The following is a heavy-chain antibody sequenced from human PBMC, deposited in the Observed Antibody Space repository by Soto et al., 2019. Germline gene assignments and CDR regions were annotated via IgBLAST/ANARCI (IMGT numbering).Heavy chain of an antibody. CDR1: GGSIISGGYS. CDR3: ARASTTVTTLDY. J-gene: IGHJ4*02. D-gene: IGHD4-17*01. CDR2: IYHSGST. V-gene: IGHV4-30-2*01. Sequence: TLSLTCAVSGGSIISGGYSWIWIRQPPGKGLEWIGYIYHSGSTYYNPSLKSRVTISVDRSKNQFSLKLSSVTAADTAVYYCARASTTVTTLDYWGQGTLVTVSS.